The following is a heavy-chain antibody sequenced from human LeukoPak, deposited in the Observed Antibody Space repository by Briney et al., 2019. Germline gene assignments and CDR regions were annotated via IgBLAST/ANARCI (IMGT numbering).Heavy chain of an antibody. Sequence: SETLSLTCTVSGGSISSYYWSWIRQPPGKGLEWIGYIYYSGSTNYNPSLKSRVTISVDTSKNQFSLKLSSVTAADTAVYYCARAPVYYYGSGSYRGIYYYYYMDVWGKGTTVTISS. D-gene: IGHD3-10*01. J-gene: IGHJ6*03. V-gene: IGHV4-59*01. CDR3: ARAPVYYYGSGSYRGIYYYYYMDV. CDR1: GGSISSYY. CDR2: IYYSGST.